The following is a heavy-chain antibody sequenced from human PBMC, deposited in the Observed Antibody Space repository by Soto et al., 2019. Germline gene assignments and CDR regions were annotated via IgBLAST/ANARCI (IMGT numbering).Heavy chain of an antibody. J-gene: IGHJ6*02. CDR1: GFTFSLYS. CDR3: AGAVTWGLDV. D-gene: IGHD3-16*01. V-gene: IGHV3-48*02. CDR2: ISRSSTGI. Sequence: EVQLVESGGGLVQPGGSLRLSCAASGFTFSLYSMSWVRQAPGKGLEWVSYISRSSTGIHYADSVKGRFPISRDDAPNSMHLQINSLRDGDTAVYYCAGAVTWGLDVWGQGTTV.